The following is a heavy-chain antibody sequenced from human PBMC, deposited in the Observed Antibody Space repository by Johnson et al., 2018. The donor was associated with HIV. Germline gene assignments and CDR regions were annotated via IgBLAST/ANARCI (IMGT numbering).Heavy chain of an antibody. Sequence: QVLLVESGGGLVQPGGSLRLSCASSGFTFSSYAMHWVRQAPGKGLAWVAVISYDGSNKYYADSVKGRFTISRDTSKNTLYLQMNSLRAEDTAVYYCAREGAAAGPTDAFDIWGQGTMVTVSS. V-gene: IGHV3-30-3*01. J-gene: IGHJ3*02. CDR2: ISYDGSNK. CDR1: GFTFSSYA. D-gene: IGHD6-13*01. CDR3: AREGAAAGPTDAFDI.